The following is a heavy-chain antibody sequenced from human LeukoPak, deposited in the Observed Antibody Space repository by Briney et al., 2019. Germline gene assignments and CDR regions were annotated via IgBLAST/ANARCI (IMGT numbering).Heavy chain of an antibody. CDR3: ARGLGYTATPYYYYYYMDV. J-gene: IGHJ6*03. CDR2: MNPNSGNT. D-gene: IGHD6-13*01. Sequence: ASVKVSCKASGYTFTSYDINWVGQAAGPGLEGMGWMNPNSGNTGYAQKFQGRVTMTRNTSISTAYMELSSLRSDDTAVYYCARGLGYTATPYYYYYYMDVWGKGTTVTVSS. CDR1: GYTFTSYD. V-gene: IGHV1-8*01.